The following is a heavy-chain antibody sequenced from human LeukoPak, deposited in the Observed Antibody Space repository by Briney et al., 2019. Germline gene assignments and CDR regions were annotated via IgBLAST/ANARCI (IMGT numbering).Heavy chain of an antibody. CDR1: GGSISSYY. CDR3: ARVREGYYYYMDV. V-gene: IGHV4-59*01. J-gene: IGHJ6*03. D-gene: IGHD1-26*01. Sequence: SETLSLTCTVSGGSISSYYWSWIRQPPGKGLEWIGYIYYTGSTNYNPSLKSRVTISVDTSKNQFSLKLSSVTAADTAVYYCARVREGYYYYMDVWGKGTTVTVSS. CDR2: IYYTGST.